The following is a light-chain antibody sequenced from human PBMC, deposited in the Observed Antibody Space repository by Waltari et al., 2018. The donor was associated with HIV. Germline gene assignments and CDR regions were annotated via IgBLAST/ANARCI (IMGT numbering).Light chain of an antibody. V-gene: IGKV1-39*01. J-gene: IGKJ2*01. CDR1: QSISNN. CDR2: AAS. CDR3: QQGYSTPYT. Sequence: DIQMSKSPSSLSASVGDRVTITCRASQSISNNLNWYQRKPGKAPKLLIYAASRLYSGVPSRISGSGSETDFTLTINSLQPEDSATYFCQQGYSTPYTFGQGTQLQIK.